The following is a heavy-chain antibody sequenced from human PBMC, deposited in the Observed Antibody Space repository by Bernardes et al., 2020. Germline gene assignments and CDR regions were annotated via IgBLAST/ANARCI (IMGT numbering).Heavy chain of an antibody. CDR1: GGSISSSSYY. CDR2: IYYSGST. Sequence: SETLSLTCTVSGGSISSSSYYWGWIRQPPGKGLEWIGSIYYSGSTYYNPSLKSRVTISVDTSKNQFSLKLSSVTAADTAVYYCARYVIVVVVAATRCFDYWGQGTLVTVSS. D-gene: IGHD2-15*01. CDR3: ARYVIVVVVAATRCFDY. V-gene: IGHV4-39*01. J-gene: IGHJ4*02.